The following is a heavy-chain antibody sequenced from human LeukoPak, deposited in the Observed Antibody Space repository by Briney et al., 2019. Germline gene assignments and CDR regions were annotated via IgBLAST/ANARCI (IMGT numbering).Heavy chain of an antibody. J-gene: IGHJ4*02. D-gene: IGHD2-2*01. Sequence: SETLSLTCAVYVGSLSGYYWSWIRQPPGKGLEWIGEINHSGSTNYNSSLQSRVTISVDTSKNQFSLKLSSVTAADTAVYYCAKERYELLPAEFDYWGQGTLVTVSS. CDR1: VGSLSGYY. V-gene: IGHV4-34*01. CDR2: INHSGST. CDR3: AKERYELLPAEFDY.